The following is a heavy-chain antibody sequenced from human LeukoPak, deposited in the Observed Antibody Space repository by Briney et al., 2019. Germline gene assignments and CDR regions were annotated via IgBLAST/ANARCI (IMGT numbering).Heavy chain of an antibody. D-gene: IGHD3-9*01. CDR1: GFTFSNAW. Sequence: GGSLRLSCAASGFTFSNAWMRWVRQTPGKGLEWGGRIKSKTDGGTTDYAAPVKGRFTISRDDSKNTLYLQMNSLKTEDTAVYYCTTETYYDILTGYSPRGFDYWGQGTLVTVSS. J-gene: IGHJ4*02. V-gene: IGHV3-15*01. CDR2: IKSKTDGGTT. CDR3: TTETYYDILTGYSPRGFDY.